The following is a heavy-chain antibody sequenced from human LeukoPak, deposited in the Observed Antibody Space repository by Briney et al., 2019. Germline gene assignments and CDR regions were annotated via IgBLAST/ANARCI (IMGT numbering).Heavy chain of an antibody. Sequence: GGSLRLSCAASGFTFGDYTMHWVRQAPGKGLEWVSLISWDGGSTYYADSVKGRFTISRDNSKNSLYLQMNSLRTEDTALYYCAKGYCSGGSCYAATYFDYWGQGTLVTVSS. J-gene: IGHJ4*02. V-gene: IGHV3-43*01. D-gene: IGHD2-15*01. CDR3: AKGYCSGGSCYAATYFDY. CDR2: ISWDGGST. CDR1: GFTFGDYT.